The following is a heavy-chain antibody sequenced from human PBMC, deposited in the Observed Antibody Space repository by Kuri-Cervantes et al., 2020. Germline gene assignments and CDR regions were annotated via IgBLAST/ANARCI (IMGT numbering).Heavy chain of an antibody. CDR2: INHRGST. J-gene: IGHJ6*03. V-gene: IGHV4-34*01. Sequence: SETLSPTCAVYGGSFSGYYWSWIRQPPGKGLEWMGEINHRGSTNYKLSLKNRVTISVDTSKNQFTLNLSSATAADTAVYYCARRPSSSRFQYYHYMDVWGKGTTVTVSS. CDR1: GGSFSGYY. D-gene: IGHD6-13*01. CDR3: ARRPSSSRFQYYHYMDV.